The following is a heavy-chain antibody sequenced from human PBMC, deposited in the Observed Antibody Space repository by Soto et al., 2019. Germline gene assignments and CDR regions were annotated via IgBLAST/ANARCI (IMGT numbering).Heavy chain of an antibody. CDR3: ARDPAADGYYGMDV. J-gene: IGHJ6*01. CDR1: EFSFSTYN. V-gene: IGHV3-21*01. Sequence: EVQLVESGGGLVKPGGSLRLSSVASEFSFSTYNMNWVRQAPGKGLEWVSFISSTSSHIHYADSVKGRFTISRDNAKNSLYLQMNSLRAEDTAVYYCARDPAADGYYGMDVW. D-gene: IGHD6-13*01. CDR2: ISSTSSHI.